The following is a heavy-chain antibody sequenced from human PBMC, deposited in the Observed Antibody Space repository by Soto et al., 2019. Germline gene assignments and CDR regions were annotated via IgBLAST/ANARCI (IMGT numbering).Heavy chain of an antibody. Sequence: GGSLRLSCAASGFTFSSYAMHWVRQAPGKGLEWVAVISYDGSNKYYADSVKGRFTISRDNSKNTLYLQRNSLRAEDTAVYYCARGWVSGWSRGGGYFDYWGQGTLVTVSS. CDR1: GFTFSSYA. V-gene: IGHV3-30-3*01. CDR3: ARGWVSGWSRGGGYFDY. CDR2: ISYDGSNK. D-gene: IGHD6-19*01. J-gene: IGHJ4*02.